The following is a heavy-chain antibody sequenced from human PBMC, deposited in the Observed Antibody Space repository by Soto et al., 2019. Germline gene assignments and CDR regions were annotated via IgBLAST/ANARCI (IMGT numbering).Heavy chain of an antibody. Sequence: QVQLVESGGGVVQPARSLRLSCAASGFTFSSYAMHWVRQAPGKGLEWVAVISYDGSNKYYADSVKGRFTISRDNSKNTLYLQMNSLRAEDTAVYYCAREGYCSGGSCYQNNWFDPWGQGTLVTVSS. CDR2: ISYDGSNK. J-gene: IGHJ5*02. CDR3: AREGYCSGGSCYQNNWFDP. CDR1: GFTFSSYA. D-gene: IGHD2-15*01. V-gene: IGHV3-30-3*01.